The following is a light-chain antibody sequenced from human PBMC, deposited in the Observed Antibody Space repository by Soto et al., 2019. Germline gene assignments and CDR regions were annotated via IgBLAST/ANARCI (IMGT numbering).Light chain of an antibody. CDR2: DVS. V-gene: IGLV2-8*01. CDR1: SSDVGGYNY. Sequence: QSALTQPPSASGSPGQSVTISCTGTSSDVGGYNYVSWYQQHPGKAPKLMIYDVSKRPSGVPDRFSGSKSGNTASLTVSGLQADDEANYYCSSYAGSKNLIFGGGTSSPS. CDR3: SSYAGSKNLI. J-gene: IGLJ2*01.